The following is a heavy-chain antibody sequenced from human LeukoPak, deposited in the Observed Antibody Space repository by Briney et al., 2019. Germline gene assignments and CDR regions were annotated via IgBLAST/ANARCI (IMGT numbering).Heavy chain of an antibody. V-gene: IGHV1-69*02. CDR2: IIPILGIA. J-gene: IGHJ3*02. Sequence: PVKVSCKASGGTFSSYTISWVRQAPGQGLEWMGRIIPILGIANYAQKFQGRVTITADKSTSTAYMELSSLRSEDTAVYYCASAVIKAEAFDIWGQGTMVTVSS. CDR1: GGTFSSYT. D-gene: IGHD3-10*01. CDR3: ASAVIKAEAFDI.